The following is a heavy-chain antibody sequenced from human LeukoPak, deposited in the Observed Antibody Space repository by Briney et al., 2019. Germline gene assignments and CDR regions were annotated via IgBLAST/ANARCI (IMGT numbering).Heavy chain of an antibody. D-gene: IGHD3-22*01. CDR3: AKVSDYYDSSGLFDY. J-gene: IGHJ4*02. Sequence: TWGSLRLSCAVSGFTFSSYGMHWVRQAPGKGLEWVAFIRYDGSNKYYADSVKGRFTISRDNSKNTLYLQMNSLRAEDTAVYYCAKVSDYYDSSGLFDYWGQGTLVTVSS. V-gene: IGHV3-30*02. CDR2: IRYDGSNK. CDR1: GFTFSSYG.